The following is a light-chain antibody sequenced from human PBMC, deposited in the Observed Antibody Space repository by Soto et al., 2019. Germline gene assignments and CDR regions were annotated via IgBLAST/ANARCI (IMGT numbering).Light chain of an antibody. CDR1: QSVSSY. CDR2: DAS. Sequence: EIVLTQSPATLSLSPGERATLSCRASQSVSSYLAWYQQKPGQAPRLLIYDASNRATGIPARFSGSGSGTDFTLTISSLETEDFAVYYCQPRSNWPPTFGQGTKV. CDR3: QPRSNWPPT. J-gene: IGKJ1*01. V-gene: IGKV3-11*01.